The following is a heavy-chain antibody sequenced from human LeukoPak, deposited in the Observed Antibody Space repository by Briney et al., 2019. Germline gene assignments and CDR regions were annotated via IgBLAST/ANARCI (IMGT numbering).Heavy chain of an antibody. D-gene: IGHD5-12*01. CDR1: GFTFSSYW. CDR3: AREGRVSGYDFDC. Sequence: GGSLRLSCAASGFTFSSYWMHWVRQAPGKGLVWVSRINSDGSSITYANSVKGRLTISRDNAKNTLYLQMNSLRVEDTAVYYCAREGRVSGYDFDCWGQGTLVTVSS. J-gene: IGHJ4*02. V-gene: IGHV3-74*03. CDR2: INSDGSSI.